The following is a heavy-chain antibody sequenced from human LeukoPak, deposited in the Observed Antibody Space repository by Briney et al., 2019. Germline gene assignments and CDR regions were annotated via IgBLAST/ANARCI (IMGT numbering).Heavy chain of an antibody. CDR2: IYPADSET. V-gene: IGHV5-51*01. J-gene: IGHJ1*01. CDR1: GFIFTGYW. D-gene: IGHD6-19*01. Sequence: GEPLKISCKGSGFIFTGYWIVWVRQMPGKGLEWMGIIYPADSETTYSPSFQGQITISADRSSTTAHLQWSSLKASDTAMYYCARHGGGYSSGWYSGYFQHWGQGTLVTVSS. CDR3: ARHGGGYSSGWYSGYFQH.